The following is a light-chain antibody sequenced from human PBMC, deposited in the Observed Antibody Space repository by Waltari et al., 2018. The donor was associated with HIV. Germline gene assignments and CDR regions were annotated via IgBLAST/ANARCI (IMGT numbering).Light chain of an antibody. CDR2: NTN. Sequence: QSLLTQPPSASGTPGQRVSISCSGSSSNIGSNAVNWYQQLPGTAPKLLIDNTNPRPSGVPDRFSGAKSGNTASLTISGLQAEDEAYYYCCSYAGSYTRVFGGGTKLTVL. J-gene: IGLJ3*02. V-gene: IGLV1-44*01. CDR3: CSYAGSYTRV. CDR1: SSNIGSNA.